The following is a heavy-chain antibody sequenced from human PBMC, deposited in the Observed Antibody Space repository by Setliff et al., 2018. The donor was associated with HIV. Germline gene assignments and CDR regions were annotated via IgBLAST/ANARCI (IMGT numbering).Heavy chain of an antibody. V-gene: IGHV3-74*01. CDR1: GFTFNSYW. CDR2: VNNDGTDT. J-gene: IGHJ4*02. Sequence: PGESLKISCVASGFTFNSYWMYWVRQAPGKGLVCVSRVNNDGTDTIYADSVKGRFTISRDNSKNTLYLQMNSLRAEDTAVYYCARGQTSVTLQFDHWGQGTLVTVSS. D-gene: IGHD4-17*01. CDR3: ARGQTSVTLQFDH.